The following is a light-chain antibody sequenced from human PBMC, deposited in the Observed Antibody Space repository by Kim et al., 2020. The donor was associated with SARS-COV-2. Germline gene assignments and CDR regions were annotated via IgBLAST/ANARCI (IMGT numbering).Light chain of an antibody. CDR1: SGADTPSDY. CDR3: LVSYKGARV. V-gene: IGLV7-46*01. CDR2: DAT. Sequence: PGGSVSLALASSSGADTPSDYPSWFQKRPGQAPRTLIYDATNKHAWTPARFSGSLLGGKAALTLSGAQPEDEADYYCLVSYKGARVFGGGTKVTVL. J-gene: IGLJ2*01.